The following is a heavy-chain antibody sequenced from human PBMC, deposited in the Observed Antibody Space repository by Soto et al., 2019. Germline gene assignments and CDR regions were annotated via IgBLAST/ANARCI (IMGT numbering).Heavy chain of an antibody. V-gene: IGHV4-61*01. D-gene: IGHD3-22*01. CDR2: IYYSGST. J-gene: IGHJ3*02. CDR3: VRDVYDSTGFHAFDI. Sequence: SETLSLTCTVSGGSVSSGSYFWSWIRQPPGKGLEWIGYIYYSGSTNYNPSLKSRVAISVDTSKNQFSLKLSSVTAADTAVYYCVRDVYDSTGFHAFDIWGQGTMVTVSS. CDR1: GGSVSSGSYF.